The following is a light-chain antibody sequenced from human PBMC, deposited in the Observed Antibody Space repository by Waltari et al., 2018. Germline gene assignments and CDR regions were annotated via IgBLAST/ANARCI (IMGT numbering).Light chain of an antibody. CDR3: QQASSFPLT. J-gene: IGKJ4*01. CDR1: QDISSW. CDR2: AAS. V-gene: IGKV1-12*01. Sequence: DIQMTQYPSSVSASVGDRVSITCRASQDISSWLVWYQQEPGKSHTPLIFAASNVQSGLPSRFSGRGSVTDFTLTISSRLPEDFATYYCQQASSFPLTFGGGTKVEIK.